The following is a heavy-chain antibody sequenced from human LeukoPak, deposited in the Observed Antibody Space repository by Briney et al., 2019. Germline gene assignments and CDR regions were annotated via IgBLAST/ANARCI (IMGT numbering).Heavy chain of an antibody. J-gene: IGHJ5*02. CDR3: ARDQYSGSSRWFDP. Sequence: ASVKVSCKASGYTFTGYYMHWVRQAPGQGLEWMGWINPNSGGTNYAQKFQGWVTMTRDTSISTAYMELSRLRSDDTAVYYCARDQYSGSSRWFDPWGQGTLVTVSS. V-gene: IGHV1-2*04. D-gene: IGHD1-26*01. CDR2: INPNSGGT. CDR1: GYTFTGYY.